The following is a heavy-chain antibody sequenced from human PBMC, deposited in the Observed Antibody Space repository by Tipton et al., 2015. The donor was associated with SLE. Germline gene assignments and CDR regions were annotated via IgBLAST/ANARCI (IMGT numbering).Heavy chain of an antibody. CDR1: GGSISSYY. CDR2: IYHTESS. J-gene: IGHJ4*02. V-gene: IGHV4-59*12. CDR3: ARGDIASVTTGGYFDY. Sequence: TLSLTCTVSGGSISSYYWSWIRQPPGKGLEWIGDIYHTESSYYNPSLKSRVVISIDRSNNEFSLRLSSVTAADTAVYYCARGDIASVTTGGYFDYWGQGALVTVSS. D-gene: IGHD4-17*01.